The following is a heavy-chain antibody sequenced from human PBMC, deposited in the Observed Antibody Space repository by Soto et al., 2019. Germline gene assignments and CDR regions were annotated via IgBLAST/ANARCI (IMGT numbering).Heavy chain of an antibody. Sequence: GGSLRLSCAASRFTFSTYGMHWVRQAPGKGLEWVAAMSHDGSNKYYAGSVKGRFTISRDNSENTLYLETDSLRLDDTAVYYCAKEGVSSSTSCSRCYGLDVWGQGTPVTVSS. CDR1: RFTFSTYG. V-gene: IGHV3-30*18. CDR2: MSHDGSNK. D-gene: IGHD2-2*01. J-gene: IGHJ6*02. CDR3: AKEGVSSSTSCSRCYGLDV.